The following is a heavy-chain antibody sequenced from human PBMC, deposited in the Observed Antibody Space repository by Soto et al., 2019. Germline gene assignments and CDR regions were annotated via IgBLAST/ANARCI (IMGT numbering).Heavy chain of an antibody. Sequence: SETLSLTCTVSGGSISSYYWSWIRQPPGKELEWIGYIYYSGSTNYNPSLKSRVTISVNTSKNQSSLKLSSVTAADTAVYYCARDYDFWSGVPNAFDIWGQGTMVTVSS. D-gene: IGHD3-3*01. V-gene: IGHV4-59*01. CDR2: IYYSGST. J-gene: IGHJ3*02. CDR1: GGSISSYY. CDR3: ARDYDFWSGVPNAFDI.